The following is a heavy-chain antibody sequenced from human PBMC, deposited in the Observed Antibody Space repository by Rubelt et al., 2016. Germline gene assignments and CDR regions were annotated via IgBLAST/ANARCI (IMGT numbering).Heavy chain of an antibody. J-gene: IGHJ1*01. CDR1: GFTFSSYS. CDR3: AKGSASAPTLFPLVSCENSPSDTSSVAVGCLAQDF. Sequence: EVQLVESGGGLVQPGGSLRLSCAASGFTFSSYSMNWVRQAPGKGLEWVSYISSSSSTIYYADSVKGRFTISRDNARNSLYLQMNSLRDEDTAVYYCAKGSASAPTLFPLVSCENSPSDTSSVAVGCLAQDF. V-gene: IGHV3-48*02. D-gene: IGHD6-25*01. CDR2: ISSSSSTI.